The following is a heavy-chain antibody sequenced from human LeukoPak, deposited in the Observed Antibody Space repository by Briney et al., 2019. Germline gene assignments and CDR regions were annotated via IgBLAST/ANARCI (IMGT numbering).Heavy chain of an antibody. CDR3: ARDLAGPPQEAFDI. CDR2: LNQDGSEK. CDR1: GFTFSSYW. Sequence: GGSLRLSCAASGFTFSSYWMSWVRQAPGKGLEWVANLNQDGSEKYYVDSVKGRFTISRDNAKNSLYLQMNSLRADDTAVYYCARDLAGPPQEAFDIWGQGTMVTVSS. V-gene: IGHV3-7*01. J-gene: IGHJ3*02.